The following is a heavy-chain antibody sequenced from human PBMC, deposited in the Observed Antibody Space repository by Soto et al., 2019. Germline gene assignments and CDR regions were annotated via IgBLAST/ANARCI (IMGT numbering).Heavy chain of an antibody. CDR1: GYTFSGYY. V-gene: IGHV1-2*02. J-gene: IGHJ4*02. CDR2: INPNSGGT. D-gene: IGHD6-13*01. Sequence: ASVKVSCKASGYTFSGYYMHWVRQAPGKGLERMGWINPNSGGTNYAQKFQGRVTMTRDTSISTAYMEFSSLRSDDTAVYYCARGVGSSWYFSYFDSWGQGTLLTVSS. CDR3: ARGVGSSWYFSYFDS.